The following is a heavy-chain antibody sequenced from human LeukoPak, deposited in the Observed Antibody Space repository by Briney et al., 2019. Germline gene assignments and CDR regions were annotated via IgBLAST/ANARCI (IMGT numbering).Heavy chain of an antibody. V-gene: IGHV1-18*01. D-gene: IGHD3-22*01. CDR3: ARDSSGYYPEYSQH. J-gene: IGHJ1*01. Sequence: GASVKVSCKASGYTFTSYGISWVRQAPGQGLEWMGWISAYNGNTNYAQKLQGRVTMTTDTSTSTAYMELRSLRSDDTAVYYCARDSSGYYPEYSQHWGQGTLVTVSS. CDR1: GYTFTSYG. CDR2: ISAYNGNT.